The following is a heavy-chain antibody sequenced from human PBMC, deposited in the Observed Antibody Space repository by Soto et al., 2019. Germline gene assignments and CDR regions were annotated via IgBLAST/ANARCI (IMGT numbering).Heavy chain of an antibody. J-gene: IGHJ6*02. CDR3: ARHSSGWYRPYYYYGMDV. V-gene: IGHV5-10-1*01. CDR1: GYSFTSYW. CDR2: IDPSDSYT. D-gene: IGHD6-19*01. Sequence: PGESLKISCKGSGYSFTSYWISWVRQMPGKGLEWMGRIDPSDSYTNYSPSFQGHVTISADKSISTAYLQWSSLKASDTAMYYCARHSSGWYRPYYYYGMDVWGQGTTVTVS.